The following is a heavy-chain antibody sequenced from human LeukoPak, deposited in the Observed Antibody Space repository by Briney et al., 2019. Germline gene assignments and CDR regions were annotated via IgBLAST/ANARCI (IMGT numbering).Heavy chain of an antibody. CDR2: IKQDGSEK. J-gene: IGHJ3*02. Sequence: GGSLRLSCAASRFTFSSYWMSWVRQAPGKGLEWVANIKQDGSEKYYVDSVKGRFTISRDNAKNSLYLQMNSLRAEDTAVYYCARDRDYYDSSGYSDAFDIWGQGTMVTVSS. D-gene: IGHD3-22*01. CDR1: RFTFSSYW. CDR3: ARDRDYYDSSGYSDAFDI. V-gene: IGHV3-7*04.